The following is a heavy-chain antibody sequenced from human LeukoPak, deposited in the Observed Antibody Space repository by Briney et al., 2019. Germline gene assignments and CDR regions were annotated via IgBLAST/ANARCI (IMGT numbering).Heavy chain of an antibody. CDR3: ARAPSKYSSSPTPRHYGMDV. CDR1: GGSFSGYY. Sequence: ASETLSLTCAVYGGSFSGYYRSWIRQPPGKGLEWIGEINHSGSTNYNPSLKSRVTISVDTSKNQFSLKLSSVTAADTAVYYCARAPSKYSSSPTPRHYGMDVWGQGTTVTVSS. V-gene: IGHV4-34*01. J-gene: IGHJ6*02. D-gene: IGHD6-6*01. CDR2: INHSGST.